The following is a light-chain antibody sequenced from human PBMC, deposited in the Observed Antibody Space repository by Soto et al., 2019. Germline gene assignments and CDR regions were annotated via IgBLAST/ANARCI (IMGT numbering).Light chain of an antibody. Sequence: DIQMTQSPSSVSASVGDRVTITCRASQGVSSWLAWFQQKPGKAPKXLIYAASTLQSGVPSRFSGSGSGTDLTITISSLQPEDVATYDCQKYNSAPLTFGGGTKVDIK. CDR2: AAS. CDR3: QKYNSAPLT. J-gene: IGKJ4*01. CDR1: QGVSSW. V-gene: IGKV1-27*01.